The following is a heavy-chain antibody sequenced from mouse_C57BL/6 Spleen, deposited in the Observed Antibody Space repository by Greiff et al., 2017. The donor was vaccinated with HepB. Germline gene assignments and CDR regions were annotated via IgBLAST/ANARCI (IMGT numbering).Heavy chain of an antibody. V-gene: IGHV1-80*01. CDR3: AREELLYAMDY. CDR2: IYPGDGDT. J-gene: IGHJ4*01. CDR1: GYAFSSYW. D-gene: IGHD1-1*01. Sequence: QVQLKQSGAELVKPGASVKISCKASGYAFSSYWMNWVKHRPGKGLEWIGQIYPGDGDTNYNGKFKGKATLTADKSSSTAYMQLSSLTSEDSAVYFCAREELLYAMDYWGQGTSVTVSS.